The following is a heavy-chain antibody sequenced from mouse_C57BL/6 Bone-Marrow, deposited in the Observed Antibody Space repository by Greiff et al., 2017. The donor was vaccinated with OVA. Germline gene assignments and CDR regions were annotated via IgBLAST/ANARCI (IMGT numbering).Heavy chain of an antibody. D-gene: IGHD1-1*01. CDR1: GYTFTDYY. CDR2: IYPGSGNT. Sequence: QVQLQQSGAELVRPGASVKLSCKASGYTFTDYYINWVKQRPGQGLEWIARIYPGSGNTYYNEKFKGKATLTAEKSSSPAYMQLSSLTSEDSAVYFCARADYYGSSYDAMDYWGQGTSVTVSS. V-gene: IGHV1-76*01. CDR3: ARADYYGSSYDAMDY. J-gene: IGHJ4*01.